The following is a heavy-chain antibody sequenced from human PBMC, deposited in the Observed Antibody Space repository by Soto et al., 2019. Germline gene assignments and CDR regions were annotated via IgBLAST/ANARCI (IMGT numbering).Heavy chain of an antibody. V-gene: IGHV4-39*01. Sequence: SETLSLTCTGSGGSISIGTDYWGWIRQAPGKGLEWIGNIHYSGSTSYNPSLRSRVTISVDTSKNQFSLKLSSVTAADTAVYYCARHTPAISISDHWGQGTLVTVSS. J-gene: IGHJ4*02. CDR1: GGSISIGTDY. CDR2: IHYSGST. D-gene: IGHD2-15*01. CDR3: ARHTPAISISDH.